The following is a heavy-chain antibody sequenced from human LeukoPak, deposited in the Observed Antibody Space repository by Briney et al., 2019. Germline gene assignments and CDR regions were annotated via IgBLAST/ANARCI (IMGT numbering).Heavy chain of an antibody. CDR1: GFTFSSYA. D-gene: IGHD3-10*01. CDR2: ISGGGGST. CDR3: ARLSYDSGTHYTCYEY. Sequence: GGSLRLSCAASGFTFSSYAMTWVRQAPGKGLEWVSAISGGGGSTYYADSVKGRFTISRDNSKNTLYLQMNSLRADDTAVYYCARLSYDSGTHYTCYEYWGQGTLVTVSS. V-gene: IGHV3-23*01. J-gene: IGHJ4*02.